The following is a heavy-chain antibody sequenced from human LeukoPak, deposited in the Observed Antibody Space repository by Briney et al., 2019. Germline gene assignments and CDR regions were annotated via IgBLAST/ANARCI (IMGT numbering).Heavy chain of an antibody. J-gene: IGHJ4*02. Sequence: GGSLRLSCAASGFSFNIYAMSWVRQAPGKGLEWVAAIDRSGGSTFYADSVKGRFTISKDNSKNTLYLQINSLRAEDTAVYYCARGGRTNTHGSYWGQGTLVTVSS. V-gene: IGHV3-23*01. CDR3: ARGGRTNTHGSY. D-gene: IGHD1/OR15-1a*01. CDR2: IDRSGGST. CDR1: GFSFNIYA.